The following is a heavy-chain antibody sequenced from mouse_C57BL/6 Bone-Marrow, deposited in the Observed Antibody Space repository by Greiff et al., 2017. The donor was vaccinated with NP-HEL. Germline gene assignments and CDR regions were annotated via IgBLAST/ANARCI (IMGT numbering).Heavy chain of an antibody. D-gene: IGHD2-5*01. CDR3: ARSNYSNYLFFYYAMDY. Sequence: QVQLQQPGAELVKPGASVKLSCKASGYTFTSYWMHWVKQRPGRGLEWIGRIDPNSGGTKYNEKFKSKATLTVDKPSTTAYMQLSSLTSEDSAVYYCARSNYSNYLFFYYAMDYWGQGTSVTVSS. CDR1: GYTFTSYW. J-gene: IGHJ4*01. V-gene: IGHV1-72*01. CDR2: IDPNSGGT.